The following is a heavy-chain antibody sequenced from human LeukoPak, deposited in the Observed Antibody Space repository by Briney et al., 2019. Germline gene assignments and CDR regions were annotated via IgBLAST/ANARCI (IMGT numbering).Heavy chain of an antibody. J-gene: IGHJ5*02. CDR3: ARDRADILTGARFDP. D-gene: IGHD3-9*01. Sequence: SETLSLTCTVSGGSINSYYWSWIRQPPGKGLEWIGYIYYSGSTNYNPSLKSRVTISVDTSKNQFSLKLSSVTAADTAVYYCARDRADILTGARFDPWGQGTLVTVSS. CDR1: GGSINSYY. V-gene: IGHV4-59*01. CDR2: IYYSGST.